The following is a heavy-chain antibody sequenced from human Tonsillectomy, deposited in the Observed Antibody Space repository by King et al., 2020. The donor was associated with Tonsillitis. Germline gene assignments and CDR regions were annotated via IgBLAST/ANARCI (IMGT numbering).Heavy chain of an antibody. Sequence: LQLQESGPGLVKPSETLSLTCTVSGGSISSSSYYWGWIRQPPGKGLEWIGSIYYSGSTYYNPSLKSRVTISVDTSKNQFSLKLSSVTAADTAVYYCARTWWGDIWTGYNYYYMDVWGKGTTVTVSS. J-gene: IGHJ6*03. D-gene: IGHD3-9*01. CDR2: IYYSGST. V-gene: IGHV4-39*01. CDR3: ARTWWGDIWTGYNYYYMDV. CDR1: GGSISSSSYY.